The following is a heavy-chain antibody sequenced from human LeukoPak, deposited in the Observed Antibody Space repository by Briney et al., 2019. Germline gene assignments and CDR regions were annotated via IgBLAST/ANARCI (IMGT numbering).Heavy chain of an antibody. CDR1: GGSISSYY. CDR3: ARVTGTCSGGSCHRRADAFDI. D-gene: IGHD2-15*01. J-gene: IGHJ3*02. Sequence: PSETLSLTCTVSGGSISSYYWSWIRQPPGKGLEWIGYIYYSGSTNYNPSLKSRVTISVDTSKNQFSLKLSSVTAADTAVYYCARVTGTCSGGSCHRRADAFDIWGQGTMVTVSS. CDR2: IYYSGST. V-gene: IGHV4-59*01.